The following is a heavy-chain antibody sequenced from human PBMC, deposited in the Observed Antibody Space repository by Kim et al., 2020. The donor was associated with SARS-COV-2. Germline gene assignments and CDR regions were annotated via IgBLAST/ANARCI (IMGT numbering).Heavy chain of an antibody. Sequence: SETLSLTCAVYGGSFSGYYWSWIRQPPGKGLEWIGEINHSGSTNYNPSLKSRVTISVDTSKNQFSLKLSSVTAADTAVYYCARAQTRTYSSSWYGIARKYNWFDPWGQGTLVTVSS. J-gene: IGHJ5*02. CDR2: INHSGST. CDR1: GGSFSGYY. V-gene: IGHV4-34*01. CDR3: ARAQTRTYSSSWYGIARKYNWFDP. D-gene: IGHD6-13*01.